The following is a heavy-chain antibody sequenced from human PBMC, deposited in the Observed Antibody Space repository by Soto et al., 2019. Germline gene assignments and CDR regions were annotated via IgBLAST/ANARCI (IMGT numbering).Heavy chain of an antibody. Sequence: GGSLRLACAASGFVFRGYAMSWVRQAPGKGLEWVSGISGSGDSTYYADSVKGRFTVSRDNSKNTLYLQMNSLRAEDTAVFYCAKERSSGWSLDYWGQGTLVTV. CDR2: ISGSGDST. J-gene: IGHJ4*02. CDR3: AKERSSGWSLDY. V-gene: IGHV3-23*01. D-gene: IGHD6-19*01. CDR1: GFVFRGYA.